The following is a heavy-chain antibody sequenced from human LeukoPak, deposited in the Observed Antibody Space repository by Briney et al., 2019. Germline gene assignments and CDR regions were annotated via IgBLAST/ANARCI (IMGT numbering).Heavy chain of an antibody. CDR2: IYYSGST. V-gene: IGHV4-31*03. CDR3: ARERGRYCSSTSCSKPYYYYYGMDV. Sequence: TLSLTCTLSGGSISSGSYYRSSIRQHPGKGLEWIGYIYYSGSTYYNPSLKSRVTISVDTSKNQFSLKLTSVTAADTAVYYCARERGRYCSSTSCSKPYYYYYGMDVWGQGTTVTVSS. J-gene: IGHJ6*02. D-gene: IGHD2-2*01. CDR1: GGSISSGSYY.